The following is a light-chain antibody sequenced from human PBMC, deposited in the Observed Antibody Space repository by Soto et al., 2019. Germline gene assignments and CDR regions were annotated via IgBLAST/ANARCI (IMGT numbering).Light chain of an antibody. CDR2: RSD. Sequence: QSVLTQPPSASGTPGQRISISCSGSSSNIGSNHVYWYQQFPGMAPKLLMYRSDQRPTGVPDRFSGSKSGTSASLAISGLRSDDEADYYCSARDDILSGVVFGGATKLTVL. CDR3: SARDDILSGVV. CDR1: SSNIGSNH. V-gene: IGLV1-47*01. J-gene: IGLJ2*01.